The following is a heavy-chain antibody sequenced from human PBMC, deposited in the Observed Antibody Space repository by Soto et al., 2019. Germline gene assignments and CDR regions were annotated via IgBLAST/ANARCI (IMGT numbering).Heavy chain of an antibody. V-gene: IGHV3-23*01. CDR3: AKDRASGWYSALYY. D-gene: IGHD6-19*01. Sequence: EVQLLESGGGLVQPGGSLRLSCTTSGFSFSNYAMSWVRQAPGKGLEWVSAITSRADSTYSADSVKCRFTISRDNSQSTLYLQMSGLRAADTAVYFCAKDRASGWYSALYYWGQGALVTVSS. CDR1: GFSFSNYA. CDR2: ITSRADST. J-gene: IGHJ4*02.